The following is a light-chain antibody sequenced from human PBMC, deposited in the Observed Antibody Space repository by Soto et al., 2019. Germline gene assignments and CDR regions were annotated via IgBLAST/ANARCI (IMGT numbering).Light chain of an antibody. Sequence: QSALTQPASVSGSPGQSITISCTGTSRDVGGYNYVSWYQQHPAKAPKLMIYEVSNRPSGVSNRFSGSKSGNTASLTISGLQAEDEDDYYCSAYTSSSTLYVFGTGTKLTVL. J-gene: IGLJ1*01. CDR1: SRDVGGYNY. V-gene: IGLV2-14*01. CDR2: EVS. CDR3: SAYTSSSTLYV.